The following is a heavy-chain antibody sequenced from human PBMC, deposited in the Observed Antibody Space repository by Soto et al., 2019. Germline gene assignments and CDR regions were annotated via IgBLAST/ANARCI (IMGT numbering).Heavy chain of an antibody. V-gene: IGHV3-74*01. CDR2: INSDGSST. CDR3: ARGPGRDRVSYYYGMDV. D-gene: IGHD5-12*01. CDR1: GFTFSSYW. J-gene: IGHJ6*02. Sequence: EVQLVESGGGLVQTGGSLRLSCAASGFTFSSYWMHWVRQAPGKGLVWVSRINSDGSSTSYADSVRGRFTISRDNVKNTLYMQMNSLRAEDTAGYYCARGPGRDRVSYYYGMDVWGQGTTVTVSS.